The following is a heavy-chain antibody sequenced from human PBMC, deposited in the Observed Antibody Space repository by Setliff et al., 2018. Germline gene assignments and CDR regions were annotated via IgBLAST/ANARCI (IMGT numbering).Heavy chain of an antibody. J-gene: IGHJ2*01. V-gene: IGHV4-39*01. CDR2: IYYSGST. Sequence: PSETLTLTCTVSGGSISSSRYYWGWIRQPPGKGLEWIGSIYYSGSTYYNPSLKSRVTISVDTSKNQFSLKLSSVTAADTAVYYCARLKSRNWGLWYFDLWGRGTLVTVS. CDR1: GGSISSSRYY. CDR3: ARLKSRNWGLWYFDL. D-gene: IGHD7-27*01.